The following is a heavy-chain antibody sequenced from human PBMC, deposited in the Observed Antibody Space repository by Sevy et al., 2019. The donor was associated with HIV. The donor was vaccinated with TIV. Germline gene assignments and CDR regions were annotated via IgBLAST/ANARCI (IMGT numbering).Heavy chain of an antibody. CDR2: IEQDGSDK. CDR1: GFTLSNYW. J-gene: IGHJ4*02. D-gene: IGHD1-26*01. CDR3: ARDLFSGSYYENY. Sequence: GGSLRLSCAASGFTLSNYWMSWVRQAPGKGLEWVANIEQDGSDKYYVDSVKGRFTISRENAKNSLYLQMNSLRAEDTAVYYCARDLFSGSYYENYWGQGTLVTVSS. V-gene: IGHV3-7*01.